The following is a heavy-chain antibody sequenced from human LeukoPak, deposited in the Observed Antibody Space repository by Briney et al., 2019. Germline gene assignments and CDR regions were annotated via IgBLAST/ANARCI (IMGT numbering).Heavy chain of an antibody. V-gene: IGHV3-11*06. J-gene: IGHJ4*02. CDR2: ISGSSGGYT. D-gene: IGHD6-19*01. CDR3: TRGARGWDLDF. CDR1: GFTFSDYY. Sequence: GGSLRLSCAASGFTFSDYYMTWIRQAPGKGLEWVSYISGSSGGYTKYADSVQGRFTISRDSAKNSVYLQMNSLRAEDTAVYYCTRGARGWDLDFWGQGTLVTVS.